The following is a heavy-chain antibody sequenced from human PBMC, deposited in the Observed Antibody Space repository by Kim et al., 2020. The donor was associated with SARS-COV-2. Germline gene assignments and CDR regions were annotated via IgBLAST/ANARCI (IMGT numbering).Heavy chain of an antibody. D-gene: IGHD1-7*01. CDR1: GFTFSGYG. V-gene: IGHV3-33*01. CDR3: VRDGITGTTEAFDI. CDR2: IWNDGSNK. J-gene: IGHJ3*02. Sequence: GGSLRLSFAASGFTFSGYGMHWVRQAPGKGLEWVAVIWNDGSNKNYADSVKGRFTISRDNSENTLYLQINSLRAEDTAVYYCVRDGITGTTEAFDIWGQGKMVTVSS.